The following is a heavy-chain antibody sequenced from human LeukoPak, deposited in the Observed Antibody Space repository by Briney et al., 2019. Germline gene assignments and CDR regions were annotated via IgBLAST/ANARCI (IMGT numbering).Heavy chain of an antibody. D-gene: IGHD3-22*01. V-gene: IGHV3-20*04. Sequence: PGGSLRLSCAASGFNFADHGMSWVRQAPGKGLEWGSGIDWNGDITGFADSVKGRFTISRDNAKSSLYLQMNSLRAEDTALYYCARTFTKYYYDSSGILNYWGQGTLVTVSS. J-gene: IGHJ4*02. CDR1: GFNFADHG. CDR3: ARTFTKYYYDSSGILNY. CDR2: IDWNGDIT.